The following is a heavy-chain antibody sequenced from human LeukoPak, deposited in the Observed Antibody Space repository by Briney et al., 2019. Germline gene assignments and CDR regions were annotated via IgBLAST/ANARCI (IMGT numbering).Heavy chain of an antibody. J-gene: IGHJ6*04. CDR3: ARLGGYGSGSMGYYYYGMDV. V-gene: IGHV5-51*01. CDR2: IYPGDSDT. Sequence: GESLKISCKGTGYSFTSYGIGWMRQTPGKGLEWMGIIYPGDSDTRYSPSFQGQVTISADKSISTAYLQWSSLKASDTAMYYCARLGGYGSGSMGYYYYGMDVWGKGTTVTVSS. D-gene: IGHD3-10*01. CDR1: GYSFTSYG.